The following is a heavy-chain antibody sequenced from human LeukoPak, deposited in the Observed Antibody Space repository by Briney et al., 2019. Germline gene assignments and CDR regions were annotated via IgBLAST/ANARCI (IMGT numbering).Heavy chain of an antibody. J-gene: IGHJ1*01. CDR2: ISWNSGSI. V-gene: IGHV3-9*01. CDR3: ARESTEERPGY. D-gene: IGHD4-17*01. Sequence: GGSLRLSCAASGFTFDDYAMHWVRQAPGKGLEWVSGISWNSGSIGYADSVKGRFTISRDNAKNSLYLQMNSLRAEVTGVYYCARESTEERPGYWGQGTLVTVSS. CDR1: GFTFDDYA.